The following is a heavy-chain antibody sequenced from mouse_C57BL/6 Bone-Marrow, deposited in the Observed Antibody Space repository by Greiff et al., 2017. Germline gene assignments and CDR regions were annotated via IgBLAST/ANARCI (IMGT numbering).Heavy chain of an antibody. CDR1: GYTFTSYW. CDR3: ARENYYGSSQYYFDY. Sequence: VQLQQPGAELVKPGASVKLSCKASGYTFTSYWMQWVKQRPGPGLEWIGEIDPSDSYTNYNQKFKGKATLTVDTSSSTAYMQLSSLTSEDSAVYYCARENYYGSSQYYFDYWGQGTTLTVSS. CDR2: IDPSDSYT. J-gene: IGHJ2*01. D-gene: IGHD1-1*01. V-gene: IGHV1-50*01.